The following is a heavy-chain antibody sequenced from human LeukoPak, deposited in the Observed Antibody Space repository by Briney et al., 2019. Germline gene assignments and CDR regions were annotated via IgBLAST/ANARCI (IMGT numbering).Heavy chain of an antibody. CDR3: ATSPVYSYGHPYYFDY. CDR2: ISSSGSTI. D-gene: IGHD5-18*01. CDR1: GFTFSSYE. V-gene: IGHV3-48*03. J-gene: IGHJ4*02. Sequence: GGSLRLSCAASGFTFSSYEMNWVRQAPGKGLEWVSYISSSGSTIYYADSVKGRFTISRDNAKNSLYLQMNSLRAEDTAVYYCATSPVYSYGHPYYFDYWGQGTLVTVSS.